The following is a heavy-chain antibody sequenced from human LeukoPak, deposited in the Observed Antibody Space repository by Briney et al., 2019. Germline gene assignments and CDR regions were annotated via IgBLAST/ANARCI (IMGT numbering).Heavy chain of an antibody. CDR1: GGTFSSYA. CDR2: INPNSGGT. CDR3: ARDIGQELYGRLDY. J-gene: IGHJ4*02. V-gene: IGHV1-2*02. D-gene: IGHD3-10*01. Sequence: ASVKVSCKASGGTFSSYAISWVRQAPRQGLEWMGWINPNSGGTNYAQKFQGRVTMTRDTSISTAYMELSRLRSDDTAVYYCARDIGQELYGRLDYWGQGTLVTVSS.